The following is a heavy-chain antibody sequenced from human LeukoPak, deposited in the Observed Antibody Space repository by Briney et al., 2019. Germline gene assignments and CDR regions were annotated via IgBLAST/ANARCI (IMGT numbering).Heavy chain of an antibody. J-gene: IGHJ4*02. Sequence: PSETLSLTCAVSGYSISSGYYWSWIRQPAGKGLEWIGRIYTSGSTNYNPSLKSRVTMSVDTSKNQFSLKLSSVTAADTAVYYCARDRIAVAGTFDYWGQGTLVTVSS. CDR3: ARDRIAVAGTFDY. D-gene: IGHD6-19*01. CDR2: IYTSGST. CDR1: GYSISSGYY. V-gene: IGHV4-4*07.